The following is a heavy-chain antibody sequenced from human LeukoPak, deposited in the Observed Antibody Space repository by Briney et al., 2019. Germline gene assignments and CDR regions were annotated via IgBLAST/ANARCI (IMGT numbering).Heavy chain of an antibody. CDR2: ISYDGSNK. D-gene: IGHD6-13*01. J-gene: IGHJ1*01. CDR3: AKDAHSSSWYDRYFQH. V-gene: IGHV3-30-3*01. Sequence: GGSLRLSCAASGFTFSSYAMHWVRQAPGKGLEWVAVISYDGSNKYYADSVKGRFTISRDNSKNTLYLQMNSLRAEDTAVYYCAKDAHSSSWYDRYFQHWGQGTLVTVSS. CDR1: GFTFSSYA.